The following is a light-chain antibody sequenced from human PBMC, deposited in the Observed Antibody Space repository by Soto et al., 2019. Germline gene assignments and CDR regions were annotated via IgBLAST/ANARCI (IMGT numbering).Light chain of an antibody. CDR1: QSISTW. CDR3: QQYNSYPWT. CDR2: HSS. V-gene: IGKV1-5*01. J-gene: IGKJ1*01. Sequence: DIQMTQSPSTLSASVEDRVPITCGASQSISTWLAWYQQKPGKAPKLLIYHSSSLESGVPSRFSGSGSWTELTLTISSLQPDDFATYYCQQYNSYPWTFGQGTKVEIK.